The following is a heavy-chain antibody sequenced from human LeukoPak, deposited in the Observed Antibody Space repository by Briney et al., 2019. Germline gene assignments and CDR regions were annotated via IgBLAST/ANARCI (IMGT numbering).Heavy chain of an antibody. CDR3: AKLGQWRRIDY. V-gene: IGHV3-23*01. D-gene: IGHD6-19*01. CDR1: GFTFSSYA. J-gene: IGHJ4*02. CDR2: FSGSGGTT. Sequence: GGSLRLSCAASGFTFSSYAMNWVRQAPGRGLEWVSGFSGSGGTTYYADSVKGRFTISRDNSKNTLYLQMNSLRAEDTAVYYCAKLGQWRRIDYWGQGTLVTVSS.